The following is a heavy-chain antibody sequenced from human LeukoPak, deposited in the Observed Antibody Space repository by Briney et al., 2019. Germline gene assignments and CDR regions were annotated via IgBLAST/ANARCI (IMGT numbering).Heavy chain of an antibody. V-gene: IGHV3-21*01. J-gene: IGHJ4*02. Sequence: GGSLRLSCAASGFTFSSYATNWVRQAPGKGLQWVSSISGSGVNTYYADSVKGRFTISRDNAKNSLYLQMNSLRAEDTAVYYCARGLYCSGGSCYSDFDYWGQGTLVTVSS. CDR2: ISGSGVNT. CDR1: GFTFSSYA. D-gene: IGHD2-15*01. CDR3: ARGLYCSGGSCYSDFDY.